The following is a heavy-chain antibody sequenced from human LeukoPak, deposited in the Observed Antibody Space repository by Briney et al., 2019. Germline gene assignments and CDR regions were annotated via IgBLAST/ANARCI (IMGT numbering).Heavy chain of an antibody. J-gene: IGHJ4*02. CDR1: GGSFSGYY. CDR2: IYYSGST. Sequence: SETLSLTCAVYGGSFSGYYWSWIRQPPGKGLEWIGSIYYSGSTYYNPSLKSRVTISVDTSKNQFSLKLNSVTAADTAVYHCARRLLTGEALDYWGQGTLVTVSS. CDR3: ARRLLTGEALDY. D-gene: IGHD3-9*01. V-gene: IGHV4-34*01.